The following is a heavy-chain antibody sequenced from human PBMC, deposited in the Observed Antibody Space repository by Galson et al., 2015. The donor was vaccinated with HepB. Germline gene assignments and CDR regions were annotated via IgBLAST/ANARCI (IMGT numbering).Heavy chain of an antibody. CDR3: GRAGWVVTPFAWHFDL. Sequence: TLSLTCAVSGASISSGHYSWNWIRQPPGKGLEWIGFIYYSGSTYYNPSLQSRVTIPEDTSKNQFSLRLTSVTAADTAVYYCGRAGWVVTPFAWHFDLWGRGTLVTCSS. CDR2: IYYSGST. J-gene: IGHJ2*01. CDR1: GASISSGHYS. V-gene: IGHV4-30-4*07. D-gene: IGHD2-21*02.